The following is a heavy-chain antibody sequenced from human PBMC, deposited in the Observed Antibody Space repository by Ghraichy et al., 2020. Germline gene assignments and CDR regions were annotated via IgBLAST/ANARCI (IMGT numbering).Heavy chain of an antibody. CDR1: GASIISGAYY. V-gene: IGHV4-39*01. D-gene: IGHD6-19*01. J-gene: IGHJ4*02. Sequence: SETLSLTCTVSGASIISGAYYWAWIRQPPGMGLEWIASVYHSGGSYHKPSLQSRVTISVDTSKNQFSLRLTSVTAADTAVYYCARHVNSGGWYRAFFDDWGQGALVTVSS. CDR2: VYHSGGS. CDR3: ARHVNSGGWYRAFFDD.